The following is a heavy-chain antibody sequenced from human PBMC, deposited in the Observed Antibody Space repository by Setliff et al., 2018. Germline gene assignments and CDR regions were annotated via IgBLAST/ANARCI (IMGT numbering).Heavy chain of an antibody. CDR3: ASIDWGENFYNMDV. D-gene: IGHD7-27*01. J-gene: IGHJ6*03. Sequence: GGSLRLSCGASGFTFRKYWMYWVRQVPGKGLVWVSRISPDGTITNYADSVKGRFTISRDNAKNTLYLQMNSLRGEDTAVYFCASIDWGENFYNMDVWGKGTTVTSP. CDR2: ISPDGTIT. V-gene: IGHV3-74*01. CDR1: GFTFRKYW.